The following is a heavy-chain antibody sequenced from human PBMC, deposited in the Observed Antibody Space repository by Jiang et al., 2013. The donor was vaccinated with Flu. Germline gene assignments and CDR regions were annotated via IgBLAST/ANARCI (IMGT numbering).Heavy chain of an antibody. D-gene: IGHD6-19*01. CDR1: GYTFTGYY. J-gene: IGHJ3*02. CDR2: INPNSGGT. V-gene: IGHV1-2*06. Sequence: EVKKPGASVKVSCKASGYTFTGYYMHWVRQAPGQGLEWMGRINPNSGGTNYAQKFQGRVTMTEDTSTDTAYMELSSLRSEDTAVYYCATRTPVSGWYRTRRAFDIWGQGTMVTVSS. CDR3: ATRTPVSGWYRTRRAFDI.